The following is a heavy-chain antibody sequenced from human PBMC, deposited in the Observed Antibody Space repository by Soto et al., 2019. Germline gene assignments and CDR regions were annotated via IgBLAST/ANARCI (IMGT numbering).Heavy chain of an antibody. Sequence: GGSLRLSCAASGFTFSSYGMHWVRQAPGKGLEWVAVIWYDGSNKYYADSVKGRFTISRDNSKNTLYLRMNSLRAEDTAVYYCARDTYPDGAGTDDYWGQGTLVTVSS. CDR2: IWYDGSNK. CDR1: GFTFSSYG. CDR3: ARDTYPDGAGTDDY. D-gene: IGHD6-19*01. V-gene: IGHV3-33*01. J-gene: IGHJ4*02.